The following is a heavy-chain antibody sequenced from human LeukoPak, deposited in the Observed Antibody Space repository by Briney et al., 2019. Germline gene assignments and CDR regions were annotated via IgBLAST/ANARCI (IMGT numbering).Heavy chain of an antibody. CDR1: GVTIITND. V-gene: IGHV3-53*01. CDR3: ARGVEALAANTLAY. CDR2: LYCGGNT. J-gene: IGHJ4*02. D-gene: IGHD6-19*01. Sequence: WGSLTLSCTASGVTIITNDMSWVRQAPGKGLEWVADLYCGGNTKYNHSVQGRFTISVDNSNNQLSLEMNNLTAADTAVYYCARGVEALAANTLAYWGQGTLVTVSS.